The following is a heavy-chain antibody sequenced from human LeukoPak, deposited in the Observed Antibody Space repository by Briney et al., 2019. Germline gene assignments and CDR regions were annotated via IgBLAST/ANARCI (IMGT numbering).Heavy chain of an antibody. CDR1: GFTFTNAW. Sequence: PGGSLRLSCADSGFTFTNAWMSWVRQAPGKGLEWLGRIKSKTDGETTNYAEPVRGRFTISRDDSKSAVYLQMNSLKIEDTAVYYCTTDLGTYYHGSQRLIPIDYWGQGTLVTVSS. D-gene: IGHD3-10*01. V-gene: IGHV3-15*01. CDR3: TTDLGTYYHGSQRLIPIDY. CDR2: IKSKTDGETT. J-gene: IGHJ4*02.